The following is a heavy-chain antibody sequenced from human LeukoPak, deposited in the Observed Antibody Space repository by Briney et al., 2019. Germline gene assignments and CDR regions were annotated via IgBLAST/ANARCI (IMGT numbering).Heavy chain of an antibody. D-gene: IGHD3-3*01. CDR1: GVSFSGYY. CDR3: ARAYYDFWSGYPRYFDY. Sequence: PSETLSLTCTVYGVSFSGYYWSWIRQPPGKGLEWIGEINHNGNTNYNPSLKSRVTISVDTSKNQFSLKVSSVTAADSAVYYCARAYYDFWSGYPRYFDYWGQGTLVTVSS. V-gene: IGHV4-34*01. J-gene: IGHJ4*02. CDR2: INHNGNT.